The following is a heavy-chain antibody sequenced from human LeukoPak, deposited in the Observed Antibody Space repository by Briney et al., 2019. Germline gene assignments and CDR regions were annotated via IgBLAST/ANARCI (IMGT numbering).Heavy chain of an antibody. CDR3: ARASRGYSYGSGY. D-gene: IGHD5-18*01. Sequence: PGRSLRLSCAASGFTFSSYAMHWVRQAPGKGLEWVAVISYDGSNKYYADSVKGRFTISRGNSKNTLYLQMNSLRAEDTAVYYCARASRGYSYGSGYWGQGTLVTVSS. J-gene: IGHJ4*02. CDR1: GFTFSSYA. CDR2: ISYDGSNK. V-gene: IGHV3-30-3*01.